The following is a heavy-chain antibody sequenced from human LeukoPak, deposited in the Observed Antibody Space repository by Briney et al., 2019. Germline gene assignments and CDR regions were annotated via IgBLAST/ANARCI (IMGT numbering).Heavy chain of an antibody. CDR3: AREPYCSGGSCYELSIDY. J-gene: IGHJ4*02. D-gene: IGHD2-15*01. CDR1: GYTFTSYA. Sequence: ASVKVSCKASGYTFTSYAMNWVRQAPGQGLEWMGWINTNTGNPTYAQGFTGRFVFSLDTSVSTAYLQISSLKAEDTAVYYCAREPYCSGGSCYELSIDYWGQGTLVTVSS. CDR2: INTNTGNP. V-gene: IGHV7-4-1*02.